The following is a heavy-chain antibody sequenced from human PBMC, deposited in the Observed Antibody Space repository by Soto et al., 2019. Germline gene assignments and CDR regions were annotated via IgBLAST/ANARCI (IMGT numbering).Heavy chain of an antibody. V-gene: IGHV5-51*01. CDR1: GYKFNRYW. CDR3: ARDGYDSSGYSWAY. CDR2: IYPGDSET. J-gene: IGHJ4*02. Sequence: PGESLKISCKGSGYKFNRYWIGWVRQMPGKGLEWMGIIYPGDSETRYSPPFQGQVTISAEKSISTAYLQWSSLKASDAAMYYCARDGYDSSGYSWAYWGQGTLVNVSS. D-gene: IGHD3-22*01.